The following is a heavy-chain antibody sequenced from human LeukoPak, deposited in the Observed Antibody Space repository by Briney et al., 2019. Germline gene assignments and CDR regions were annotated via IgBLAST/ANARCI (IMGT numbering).Heavy chain of an antibody. CDR3: AKVNWNDVHDAFDI. CDR1: GSTFSSYG. D-gene: IGHD1-20*01. J-gene: IGHJ3*02. CDR2: ISYDGSNK. V-gene: IGHV3-30*18. Sequence: GRSLRLSCAASGSTFSSYGMHWVRQAPGKGLEWVAVISYDGSNKYYADSVKGRFTISRDNSKNTLYLQMNSLRAEDTAVYYCAKVNWNDVHDAFDIWGQGTMVTVSS.